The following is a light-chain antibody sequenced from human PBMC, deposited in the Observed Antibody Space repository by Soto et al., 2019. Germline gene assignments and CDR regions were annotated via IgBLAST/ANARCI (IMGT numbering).Light chain of an antibody. V-gene: IGLV1-51*01. CDR1: SSNIGRNS. Sequence: QSVLTQPPSVSAAPGQKVSISCSGSSSNIGRNSVCWYQQFPGTAPKLLIYDNDKRPSGIPDRFSGSQSGTSATLGITGLQTGDDADYYCGTWDSSLSVGVFGGGTQLTVL. J-gene: IGLJ2*01. CDR2: DND. CDR3: GTWDSSLSVGV.